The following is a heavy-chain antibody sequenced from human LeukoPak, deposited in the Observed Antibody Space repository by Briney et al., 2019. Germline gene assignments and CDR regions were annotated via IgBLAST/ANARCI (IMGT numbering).Heavy chain of an antibody. D-gene: IGHD3-3*01. J-gene: IGHJ5*02. CDR1: GGTFSSYA. Sequence: SVKVSCKASGGTFSSYAISWVRQAPGQGLEWMGGIIPIFGTANYAQKFQGRVTITADESTSTAYMELSSLRSEDTAVYYCARIVGGYDFWSGQNWFDPWGQGTLVTVSS. V-gene: IGHV1-69*01. CDR3: ARIVGGYDFWSGQNWFDP. CDR2: IIPIFGTA.